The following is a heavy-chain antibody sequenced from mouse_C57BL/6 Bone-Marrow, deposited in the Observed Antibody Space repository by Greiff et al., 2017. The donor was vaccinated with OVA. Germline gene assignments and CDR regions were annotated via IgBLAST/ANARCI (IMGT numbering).Heavy chain of an antibody. D-gene: IGHD2-3*01. CDR2: ISDGGSYT. Sequence: EVQLVESGGGLVKPGGSLKLSCAASGFTFSSYAMSWVRQTPEKRLEWVATISDGGSYTYYPDNVKGRFTISRDNAKNNLYLQMSHLKSEDTAMYYCARAYDPYYYAMDYWGQGTSVTVSS. CDR3: ARAYDPYYYAMDY. V-gene: IGHV5-4*01. CDR1: GFTFSSYA. J-gene: IGHJ4*01.